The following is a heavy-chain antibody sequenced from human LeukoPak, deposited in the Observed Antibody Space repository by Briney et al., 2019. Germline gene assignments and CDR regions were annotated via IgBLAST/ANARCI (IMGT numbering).Heavy chain of an antibody. CDR2: IYYSGST. D-gene: IGHD3-22*01. V-gene: IGHV4-59*01. CDR3: ARDLEYYDSSGYSGWYFDL. CDR1: GGSISSYY. J-gene: IGHJ2*01. Sequence: PSETLSLTCTVSGGSISSYYWSWIRQPPGKGLEWIGYIYYSGSTNYNLSLKSRVTISVDTSKNQFSLKLSSVTAADTAVYYCARDLEYYDSSGYSGWYFDLWSRGTLVTVSS.